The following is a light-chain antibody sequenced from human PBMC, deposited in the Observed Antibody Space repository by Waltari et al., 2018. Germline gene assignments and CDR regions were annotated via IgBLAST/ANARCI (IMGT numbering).Light chain of an antibody. V-gene: IGKV3-11*01. J-gene: IGKJ2*03. CDR1: QSVGRF. CDR2: DAS. Sequence: EIVLTQSPATLSLSPGEGATLSCRASQSVGRFLAWYQQKPGQAPRLLIYDASNRATGSPARFSASGSGTDFTLTLSSLEPEDFAVYYCQQRSSWPYSFGQGTKLEIK. CDR3: QQRSSWPYS.